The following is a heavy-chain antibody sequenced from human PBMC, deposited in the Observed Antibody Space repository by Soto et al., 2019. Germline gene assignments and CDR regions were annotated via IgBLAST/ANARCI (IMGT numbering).Heavy chain of an antibody. CDR3: ARHPFIAAANDY. J-gene: IGHJ4*02. V-gene: IGHV4-59*08. Sequence: SETLSLTCTVSGGSISSYYWSWIRQPPGKGLEWIGYIYSSGSTNYNPSLKSRVTISVDTSKNQFSLKLTSVTAADTAMYYCARHPFIAAANDYWGQGTLVTVSS. CDR1: GGSISSYY. D-gene: IGHD6-13*01. CDR2: IYSSGST.